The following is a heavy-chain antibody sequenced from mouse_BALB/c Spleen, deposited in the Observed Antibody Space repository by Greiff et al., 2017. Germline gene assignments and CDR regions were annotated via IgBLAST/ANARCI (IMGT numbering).Heavy chain of an antibody. CDR3: AREGDYGGNWYFDV. Sequence: EVKLVESGGGLVKPGGSLKLSCAASGFTFSSYAMSWVRQSPEKRLEWVAEISSGGSYTYYPDTVTGRFTISRDNAKNTLYLEMSSLRSEDTAMYYCAREGDYGGNWYFDVWGAGTTVTVSS. CDR1: GFTFSSYA. CDR2: ISSGGSYT. D-gene: IGHD2-4*01. V-gene: IGHV5-9-4*01. J-gene: IGHJ1*01.